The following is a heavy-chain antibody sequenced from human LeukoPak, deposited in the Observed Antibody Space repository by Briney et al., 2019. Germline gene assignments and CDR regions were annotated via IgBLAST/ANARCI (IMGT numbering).Heavy chain of an antibody. J-gene: IGHJ4*02. Sequence: GGSLRLSCAASGFTVSSNYMGWVRQAPGKGLEWVSVIYSGGSTYYADSVKGRFTISRDNSKNTLYLQMNSLRAEDTAVYYCAKDQRGYAFTYYFDYWGQGTLVTVSS. CDR2: IYSGGST. D-gene: IGHD5-12*01. CDR3: AKDQRGYAFTYYFDY. CDR1: GFTVSSNY. V-gene: IGHV3-53*01.